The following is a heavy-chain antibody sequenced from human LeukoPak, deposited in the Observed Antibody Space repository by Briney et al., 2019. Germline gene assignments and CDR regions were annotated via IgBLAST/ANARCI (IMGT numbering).Heavy chain of an antibody. CDR2: IYYSGST. CDR3: ASSVAVAPSGYYGMDV. CDR1: GGSISSSNYH. J-gene: IGHJ6*02. V-gene: IGHV4-39*01. D-gene: IGHD6-19*01. Sequence: SATLSLTCSVSGGSISSSNYHWGWIRQPPGKGLEWIGSIYYSGSTYHNPSLKSRLTISVDMSKNQFSLKLSSVAAADTAGYYCASSVAVAPSGYYGMDVWGQGTTVTVSS.